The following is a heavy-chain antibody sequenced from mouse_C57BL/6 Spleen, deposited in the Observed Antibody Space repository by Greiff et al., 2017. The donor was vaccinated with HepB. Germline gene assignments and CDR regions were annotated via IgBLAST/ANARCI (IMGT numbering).Heavy chain of an antibody. V-gene: IGHV3-6*01. CDR3: ARERITRNYFDY. CDR1: GYSITSGYY. CDR2: ISYDGSN. Sequence: ESGPGLVKPSQSLSLTCSVTGYSITSGYYWNWIRQFPGNKLEWMGYISYDGSNNYNPSLKNRISISRDTSKNQLFLKLNSVTTEDTATYYCARERITRNYFDYWGQGTTLTVSS. D-gene: IGHD1-1*01. J-gene: IGHJ2*01.